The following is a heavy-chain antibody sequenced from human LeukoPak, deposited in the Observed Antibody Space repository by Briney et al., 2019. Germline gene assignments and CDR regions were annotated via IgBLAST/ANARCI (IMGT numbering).Heavy chain of an antibody. Sequence: SVNVSCKASGCTFTRYYIHWVRQAPCQGVEWMGWINPNSGGTNYAQTFQGRVTMPRDTSLSTAYMELSRLRSDATALYYCARDRDGSNHFQHWGQGTLVPVSS. CDR2: INPNSGGT. V-gene: IGHV1-2*02. CDR3: ARDRDGSNHFQH. D-gene: IGHD5-24*01. J-gene: IGHJ1*01. CDR1: GCTFTRYY.